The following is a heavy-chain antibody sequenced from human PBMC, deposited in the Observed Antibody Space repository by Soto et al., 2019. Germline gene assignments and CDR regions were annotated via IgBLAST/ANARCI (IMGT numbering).Heavy chain of an antibody. CDR1: GYTFTGYY. CDR3: VLGYSYGADY. J-gene: IGHJ4*02. Sequence: SVKVSCKASGYTFTGYYMHWVRQAPGQGLEWMGGIIPICGTANYAQKFQGRVTITADESTSTAYMELSSLRSEDTAVYYCVLGYSYGADYWGQGTLVTVSS. CDR2: IIPICGTA. D-gene: IGHD5-18*01. V-gene: IGHV1-69*13.